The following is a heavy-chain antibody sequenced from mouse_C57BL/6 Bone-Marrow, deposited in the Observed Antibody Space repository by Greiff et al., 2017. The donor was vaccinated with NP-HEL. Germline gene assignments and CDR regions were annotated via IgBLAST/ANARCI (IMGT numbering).Heavy chain of an antibody. J-gene: IGHJ1*03. V-gene: IGHV7-1*01. CDR2: SRNKANDYTT. Sequence: EVKLVESGGGLVQSGRSLRLSCATSGFTFSDFYMEWVRQAPGKGLEWIAASRNKANDYTTEYSASVKGRFIVSRDTSQSILYLQMNALRAEDTAIYYCARDAASTVVAYWYFDVWGTGTTVTVSS. D-gene: IGHD1-1*01. CDR3: ARDAASTVVAYWYFDV. CDR1: GFTFSDFY.